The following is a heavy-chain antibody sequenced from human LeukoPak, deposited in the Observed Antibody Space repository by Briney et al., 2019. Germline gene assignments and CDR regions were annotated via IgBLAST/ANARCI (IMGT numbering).Heavy chain of an antibody. D-gene: IGHD2-8*02. Sequence: AGGSLRLSCAASGLTFSSNAMSWARQAPGKGLEWVSGISGSGGSTYYADYVKGRFSISRDNSKNTLYLQMNSLRADDTAVYYCAKDPGGGVLRWRFDPWGQGTLVTVSS. CDR3: AKDPGGGVLRWRFDP. CDR1: GLTFSSNA. CDR2: ISGSGGST. J-gene: IGHJ5*02. V-gene: IGHV3-23*01.